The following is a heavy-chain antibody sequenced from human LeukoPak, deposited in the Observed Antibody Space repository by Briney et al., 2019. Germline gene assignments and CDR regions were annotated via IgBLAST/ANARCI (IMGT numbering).Heavy chain of an antibody. Sequence: GGSLRLSCAASGFTFSSYSMNWVRQAPGKGLEWFSSISSSSSYIYYADSVKGRFTISRDNAKNSLYLQMNSLRAEDTAVYYCARDRPAAGANWFDPWGQGTLVTVSS. J-gene: IGHJ5*02. V-gene: IGHV3-21*01. CDR3: ARDRPAAGANWFDP. CDR1: GFTFSSYS. D-gene: IGHD6-13*01. CDR2: ISSSSSYI.